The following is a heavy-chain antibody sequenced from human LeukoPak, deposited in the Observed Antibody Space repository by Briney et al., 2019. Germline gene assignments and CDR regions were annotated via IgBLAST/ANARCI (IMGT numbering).Heavy chain of an antibody. V-gene: IGHV1-69*01. CDR2: IIPIFGTA. D-gene: IGHD3-9*01. J-gene: IGHJ4*02. CDR1: GGTFSSYA. CDR3: ARVGVSYDILTGYFDY. Sequence: SVKVSCKASGGTFSSYAISWVRQAPGQGLEWMGGIIPIFGTANYAQKFQGRVTITADESTSTAYMELSSLRSEDTAVYYRARVGVSYDILTGYFDYWGQGTLVTVSS.